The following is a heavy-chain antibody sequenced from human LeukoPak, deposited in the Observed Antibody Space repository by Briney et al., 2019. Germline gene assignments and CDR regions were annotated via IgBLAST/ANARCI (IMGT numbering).Heavy chain of an antibody. D-gene: IGHD6-13*01. CDR3: ARHRIAAAGNVFDY. CDR1: GVSISSYY. V-gene: IGHV4-59*08. J-gene: IGHJ4*02. CDR2: IYYSGST. Sequence: PSETLSLTCTVSGVSISSYYGSWLRQPPGKGVEGIGYIYYSGSTNYNPSLKSRVTISVDTSKNQFSLKLSSVTAADTAVYYCARHRIAAAGNVFDYWGQGTLVTVSS.